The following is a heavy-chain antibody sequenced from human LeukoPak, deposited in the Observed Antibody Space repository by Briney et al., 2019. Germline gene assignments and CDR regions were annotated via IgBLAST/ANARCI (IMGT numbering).Heavy chain of an antibody. V-gene: IGHV4-34*01. J-gene: IGHJ2*01. Sequence: PSETLSLTCAVSGGSFSGYYWSWIRQPPGKGLEWIGEINNSGSTYYNPSLKSRVTISVDTSKNQFSLKLSSVTAADTAVYYCAAHASTMVREKDNWYFDLWGRGTLVTVSS. CDR3: AAHASTMVREKDNWYFDL. CDR1: GGSFSGYY. CDR2: INNSGST. D-gene: IGHD3-10*01.